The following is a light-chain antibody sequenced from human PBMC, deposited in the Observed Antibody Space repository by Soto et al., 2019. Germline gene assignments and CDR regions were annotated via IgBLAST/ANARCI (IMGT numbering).Light chain of an antibody. CDR2: EVS. CDR3: SSYTSSSTV. J-gene: IGLJ1*01. Sequence: QSALAQPASGSGSPGQSITISCTGTSSDVGGYNYVSWYQQPPGKAPNLMIYEVSNRPSGVSNRFSGSKSGNTASLTISGLQAEDEADYYCSSYTSSSTVFGTGTKVTV. V-gene: IGLV2-14*01. CDR1: SSDVGGYNY.